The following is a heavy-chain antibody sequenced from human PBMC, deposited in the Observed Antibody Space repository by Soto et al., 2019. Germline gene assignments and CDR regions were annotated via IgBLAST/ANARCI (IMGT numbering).Heavy chain of an antibody. Sequence: SETLSLTCTVSGGSISSSSYYWGWIRQPPGKGLEWIGSIYYSGSTYYNPSLKSRVTISVDTSKNQFSLKLSSVTAADTAVYYCADGYSGYDQYFDYWGQGTLVTVSS. CDR1: GGSISSSSYY. CDR2: IYYSGST. V-gene: IGHV4-39*01. J-gene: IGHJ4*02. D-gene: IGHD5-12*01. CDR3: ADGYSGYDQYFDY.